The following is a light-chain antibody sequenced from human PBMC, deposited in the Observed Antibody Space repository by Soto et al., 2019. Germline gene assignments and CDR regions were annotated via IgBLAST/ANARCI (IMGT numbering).Light chain of an antibody. CDR2: QDT. J-gene: IGLJ2*01. CDR1: KLGDTY. V-gene: IGLV3-1*01. CDR3: QAWDSSTVV. Sequence: SYELTQSPSVSVSPGQTASITCSGDKLGDTYACWYQQKPGQSPVLVIYQDTKRPSGIPERFSGSNSGNTATLTISGTQTMDEADYYCQAWDSSTVVFGGGTKVTVL.